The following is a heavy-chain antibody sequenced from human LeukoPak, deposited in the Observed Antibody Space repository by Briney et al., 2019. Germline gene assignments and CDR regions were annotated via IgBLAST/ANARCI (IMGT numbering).Heavy chain of an antibody. CDR1: GFTFSSYG. CDR3: AKDRDIAAAGYLFDY. J-gene: IGHJ4*02. D-gene: IGHD6-13*01. V-gene: IGHV3-30*18. CDR2: ISYDGGNK. Sequence: GGSLRLSCAASGFTFSSYGMHWVRQAPGKGLEWVAVISYDGGNKYYADSVKGRFTISRDNSKNTLYLQINGLRAEDTAVYYCAKDRDIAAAGYLFDYWGQGTLVTVSS.